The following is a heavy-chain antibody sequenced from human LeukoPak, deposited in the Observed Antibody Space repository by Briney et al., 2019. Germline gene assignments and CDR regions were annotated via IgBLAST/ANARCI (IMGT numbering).Heavy chain of an antibody. CDR1: GFIFSSYV. CDR3: AKEGLYYYDSSGYYALDY. V-gene: IGHV3-23*01. CDR2: ITGSGDST. J-gene: IGHJ4*02. Sequence: GGSLRLSCAASGFIFSSYVMSWVRQAPGKGLEWVSAITGSGDSTYYADSVKGRFTISRDNSKYTLYLQMNSLRAEDTAVYYCAKEGLYYYDSSGYYALDYWGQGTLVTVSS. D-gene: IGHD3-22*01.